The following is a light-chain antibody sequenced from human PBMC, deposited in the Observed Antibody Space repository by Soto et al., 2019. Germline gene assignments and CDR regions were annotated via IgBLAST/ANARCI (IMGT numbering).Light chain of an antibody. CDR3: GSYTSTTPRV. V-gene: IGLV2-14*03. CDR1: SSDVGGYNY. J-gene: IGLJ3*02. Sequence: QSALTQPASVSVSPGQSITISCTGTSSDVGGYNYVSWYQHHPGKAPKLVIYDVTNRPSGVSDRFSGSKSGNTASLTISGVQAEDEADYYCGSYTSTTPRVFGGGTKLTVL. CDR2: DVT.